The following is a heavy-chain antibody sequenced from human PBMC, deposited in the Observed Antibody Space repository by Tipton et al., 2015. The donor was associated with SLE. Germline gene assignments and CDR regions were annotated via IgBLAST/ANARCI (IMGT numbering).Heavy chain of an antibody. CDR3: ALLRRASYYFDS. D-gene: IGHD2-15*01. CDR1: GYSFTNHY. CDR2: INPNSGGT. Sequence: QLQSGAEVKKPGASVKVSCKASGYSFTNHYMHWVRQAPGQGLEWMGWINPNSGGTNYAQKFLGRVTMTRDMSISTAYMELSRLRSDDTAVFYCALLRRASYYFDSWGQGTLVTVSS. V-gene: IGHV1-2*02. J-gene: IGHJ4*02.